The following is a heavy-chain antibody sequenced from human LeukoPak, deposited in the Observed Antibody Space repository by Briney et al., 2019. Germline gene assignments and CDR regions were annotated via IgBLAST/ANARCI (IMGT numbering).Heavy chain of an antibody. J-gene: IGHJ4*02. CDR3: ATLPYYYDGSGSYYFDY. CDR1: GFTFSNYW. Sequence: GESLRLSCAASGFTFSNYWMHWVRQAPGKGLEWVAFIRYDGSNKYYADSVKGRFTISRDNSKDTLYLQMNSLRVEDTAVYYCATLPYYYDGSGSYYFDYWGQGTLVTVSS. CDR2: IRYDGSNK. D-gene: IGHD3-22*01. V-gene: IGHV3-30*02.